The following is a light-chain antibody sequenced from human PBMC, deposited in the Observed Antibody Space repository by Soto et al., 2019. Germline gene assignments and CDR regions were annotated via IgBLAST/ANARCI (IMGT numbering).Light chain of an antibody. J-gene: IGKJ1*01. CDR3: QQYYSHPAWT. CDR2: AAS. V-gene: IGKV1-8*01. CDR1: QGISSY. Sequence: AIRMTQSPSSLSASTGDRVTITCRASQGISSYLAWYQQKPGKAPKLLIYAASTLQSGVPSRFSSSGSGTDFSLTISCLQSEDFATYYGQQYYSHPAWTFGQGTKVEIK.